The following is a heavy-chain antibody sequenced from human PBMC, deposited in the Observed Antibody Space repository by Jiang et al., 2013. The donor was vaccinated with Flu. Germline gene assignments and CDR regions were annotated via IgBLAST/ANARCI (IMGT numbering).Heavy chain of an antibody. CDR1: GGSISSSRCY. Sequence: PGLVKPSETLSLTCTASGGSISSSRCYWGWIRQPPRGRGLEWIGNIYYTGSIFYNSSLKSRVTISVDTSKNQFSLELSSVTAADMAVYYCARLWHDAFDIWGQGTMVTVSS. J-gene: IGHJ3*02. D-gene: IGHD3-16*01. V-gene: IGHV4-39*01. CDR2: IYYTGSI. CDR3: ARLWHDAFDI.